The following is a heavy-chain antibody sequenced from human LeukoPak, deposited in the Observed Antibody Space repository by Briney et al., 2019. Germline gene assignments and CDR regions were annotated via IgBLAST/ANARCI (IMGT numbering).Heavy chain of an antibody. V-gene: IGHV3-7*03. CDR3: ARRRGYSYGRNNYYIDN. Sequence: GGSLRLSCAASGFIFSNYWMSWVRQTPGKGLEGVAHINRDGSENYYLDSVEGQFTISRDNAKNSLFLQMNSLRVEDTAVYYCARRRGYSYGRNNYYIDNWGQGTLVTVSS. J-gene: IGHJ4*02. D-gene: IGHD5-18*01. CDR1: GFIFSNYW. CDR2: INRDGSEN.